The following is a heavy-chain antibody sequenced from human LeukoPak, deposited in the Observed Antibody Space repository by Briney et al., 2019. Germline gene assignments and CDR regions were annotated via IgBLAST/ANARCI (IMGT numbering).Heavy chain of an antibody. CDR1: GGSFSGYY. Sequence: PSETLSLTCAVYGGSFSGYYWSWIRQPPGKGLEWIGEINHSGSTNYNPSLKSRVTISVDTSKNQFSLKLSSVTAADTAVYYCARGGPITMVRGVIIHWFDPWGQGTLVTVSS. V-gene: IGHV4-34*01. J-gene: IGHJ5*02. CDR3: ARGGPITMVRGVIIHWFDP. CDR2: INHSGST. D-gene: IGHD3-10*01.